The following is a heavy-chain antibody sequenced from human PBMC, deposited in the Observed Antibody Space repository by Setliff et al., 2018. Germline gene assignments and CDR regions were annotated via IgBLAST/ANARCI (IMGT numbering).Heavy chain of an antibody. D-gene: IGHD2-21*01. J-gene: IGHJ6*02. V-gene: IGHV3-74*01. CDR1: GFAFNTYW. CDR2: INGDGSVA. Sequence: GASLKISCAASGFAFNTYWMHWVRQVPGKGLVWVARINGDGSVANYADAVKGRFTISRDNAKNTLSLQMNTLKAEDTAVYYCTRDIVVFTDIDYYYSGMDVWGQGTAVTVSS. CDR3: TRDIVVFTDIDYYYSGMDV.